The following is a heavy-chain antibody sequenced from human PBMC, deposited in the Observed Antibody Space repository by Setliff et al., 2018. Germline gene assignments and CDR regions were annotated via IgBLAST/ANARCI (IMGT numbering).Heavy chain of an antibody. D-gene: IGHD3-10*01. CDR2: IYYSGST. CDR3: ARAFYGSGSYYSYYYYYMDV. Sequence: PSETLSLTCTVSGGSISSHYWSWIRQPPGKGLEWIGYIYYSGSTNYNPSLKSRVTISVDTSKNQFSLKLSSVTAADTAVYYCARAFYGSGSYYSYYYYYMDVWGKGTTVTVSS. J-gene: IGHJ6*03. CDR1: GGSISSHY. V-gene: IGHV4-59*11.